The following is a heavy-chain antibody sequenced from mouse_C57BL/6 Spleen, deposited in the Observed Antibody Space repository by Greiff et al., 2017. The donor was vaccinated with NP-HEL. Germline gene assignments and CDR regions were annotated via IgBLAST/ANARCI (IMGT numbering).Heavy chain of an antibody. CDR1: GFTFSSYG. D-gene: IGHD2-12*01. CDR3: ARQDSYYGFAY. CDR2: ISSGGSYI. V-gene: IGHV5-6*01. Sequence: EVMLVESGGDLVKPGGSLKLSCAASGFTFSSYGMSWVRQTPDKRLEWVATISSGGSYIYYPDSVKGRFTISRDNAKNTLYLQMSSLKSEDTAMYYCARQDSYYGFAYWGQGTLVTVSA. J-gene: IGHJ3*01.